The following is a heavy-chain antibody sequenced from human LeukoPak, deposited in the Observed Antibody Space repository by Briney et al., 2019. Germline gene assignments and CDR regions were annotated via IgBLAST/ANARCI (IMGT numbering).Heavy chain of an antibody. CDR2: IYYSGST. J-gene: IGHJ4*02. V-gene: IGHV4-59*08. CDR3: ARVMATAERFFDY. Sequence: PSQTLSLTSTLSGGSISSYYWSWIRQPPGKGLEWTGYIYYSGSTNYNPSLKSRVTISVDTSKNQFSLKLGSVTAADTAVYYCARVMATAERFFDYWGQGTLVTVSS. D-gene: IGHD5-24*01. CDR1: GGSISSYY.